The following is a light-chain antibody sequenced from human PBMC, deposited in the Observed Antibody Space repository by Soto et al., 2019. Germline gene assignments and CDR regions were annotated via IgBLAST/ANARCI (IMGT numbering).Light chain of an antibody. CDR3: SSYTRSSTWV. J-gene: IGLJ3*02. CDR1: SSDVGGYNY. CDR2: EVS. Sequence: QSVLTQPASVSGSPGQSITISCTGTSSDVGGYNYVSWYQQHPGKAPKLMIYEVSNRPSGVSNPFSGSKSGNTASLTISGLQAEDEADYYCSSYTRSSTWVFGGGTKLTVL. V-gene: IGLV2-14*01.